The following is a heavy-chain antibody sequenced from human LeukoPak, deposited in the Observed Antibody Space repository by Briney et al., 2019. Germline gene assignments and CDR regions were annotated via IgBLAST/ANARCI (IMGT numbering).Heavy chain of an antibody. Sequence: PGASVKVSCKASGYTFTEYGITWVRQAPGQGLEWLGWISAYNGITNYAQNFQDRVSMTTDTSTSTVYMELRSLRADDTAVFYCGRVWGRALLAPAAYIDYWGQGTLVTVSS. V-gene: IGHV1-18*01. CDR2: ISAYNGIT. CDR1: GYTFTEYG. D-gene: IGHD3-16*01. J-gene: IGHJ4*02. CDR3: GRVWGRALLAPAAYIDY.